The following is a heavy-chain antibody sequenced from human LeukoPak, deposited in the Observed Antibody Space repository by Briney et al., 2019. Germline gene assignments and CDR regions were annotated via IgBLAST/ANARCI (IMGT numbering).Heavy chain of an antibody. CDR1: GYTFTGYY. CDR2: INPNSGGT. V-gene: IGHV1-2*02. Sequence: ASVKVSCKASGYTFTGYYMHWVRQAPGQGLEWMGWINPNSGGTNYAQKFQGRVTMTRDTSISTAYMELSRLRSDDTAVYYCARTARHYESSGYYYSRFDYWGQGTLVTVSS. D-gene: IGHD3-22*01. J-gene: IGHJ4*02. CDR3: ARTARHYESSGYYYSRFDY.